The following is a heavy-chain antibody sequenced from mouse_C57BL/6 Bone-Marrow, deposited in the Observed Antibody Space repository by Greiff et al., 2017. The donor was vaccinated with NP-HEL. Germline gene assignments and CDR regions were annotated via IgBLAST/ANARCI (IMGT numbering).Heavy chain of an antibody. V-gene: IGHV1-76*01. J-gene: IGHJ2*01. D-gene: IGHD1-1*01. CDR3: ARRRTTVAHFDY. CDR2: IYPGSGNT. Sequence: VQLQQSGAELVRPGASVKLSCKASGYTFTDYYINWVKQRPGQGLEWIARIYPGSGNTYYNEKFKGKATLTAEKSSSTAYMQLSSLTSEDSAVYFCARRRTTVAHFDYWGQGTTLTVSS. CDR1: GYTFTDYY.